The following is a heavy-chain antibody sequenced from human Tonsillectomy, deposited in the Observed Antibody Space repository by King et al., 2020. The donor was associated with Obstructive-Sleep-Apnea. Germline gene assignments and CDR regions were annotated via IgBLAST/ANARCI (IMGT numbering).Heavy chain of an antibody. V-gene: IGHV3-30*18. CDR1: GFTFSSYG. Sequence: VQLVESGGGVVQPGRSLRLSCAASGFTFSSYGMHWVRQAPGKGLEGVAVISYDGSNKYYADSVKGRFTISSDNSKNTLYLQMNSLRAEDTAVYYCAKDQRDIVATITGIFDYWGQGTLVTVSS. J-gene: IGHJ4*02. D-gene: IGHD5-12*01. CDR2: ISYDGSNK. CDR3: AKDQRDIVATITGIFDY.